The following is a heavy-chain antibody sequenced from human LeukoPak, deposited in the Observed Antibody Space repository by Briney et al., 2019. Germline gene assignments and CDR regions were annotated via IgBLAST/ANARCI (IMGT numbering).Heavy chain of an antibody. CDR3: ARALSISSGWWYFDL. CDR2: IYYSGST. V-gene: IGHV4-59*01. Sequence: SETLSLTCTVSGGSISSYYWSWIRQPPGKGLEWIGYIYYSGSTNYNPSLKSRVTISVDTSKNQFSLKLTSVTAADTAVYYCARALSISSGWWYFDLWGRGTLVTVSS. D-gene: IGHD6-19*01. CDR1: GGSISSYY. J-gene: IGHJ2*01.